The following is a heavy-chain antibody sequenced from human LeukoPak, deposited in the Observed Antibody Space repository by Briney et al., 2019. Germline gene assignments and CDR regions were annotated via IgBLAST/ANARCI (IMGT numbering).Heavy chain of an antibody. Sequence: GASVKVSCKASGYTFTSYGISWVRQAPGQGLEWMGWISAYNGSTNYAQKLQGRVTMTTDTSTSTAYMELRSLRSDDTAVYYCARDLGIAVAGYYYFDYWGQGTLVTVSS. CDR3: ARDLGIAVAGYYYFDY. CDR1: GYTFTSYG. D-gene: IGHD6-19*01. V-gene: IGHV1-18*01. J-gene: IGHJ4*02. CDR2: ISAYNGST.